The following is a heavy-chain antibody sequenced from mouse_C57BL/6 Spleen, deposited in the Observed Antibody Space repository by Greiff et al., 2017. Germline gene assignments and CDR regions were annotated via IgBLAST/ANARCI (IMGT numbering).Heavy chain of an antibody. Sequence: VQLVESGPELVKPGASVKISCKASGYAFSSSWMNWVKQRPGKGLEWIGRIYPGDGDTNYNGKFKGKATLTADKSSSTAYMQLSSLTSEDSAVYFCARFRGYAMDYWGQGTSVTVSS. V-gene: IGHV1-82*01. CDR2: IYPGDGDT. CDR1: GYAFSSSW. CDR3: ARFRGYAMDY. J-gene: IGHJ4*01.